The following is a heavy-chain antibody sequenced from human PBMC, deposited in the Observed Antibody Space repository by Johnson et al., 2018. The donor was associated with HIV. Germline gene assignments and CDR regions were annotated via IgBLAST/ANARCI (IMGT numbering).Heavy chain of an antibody. Sequence: VQLVESGGGFVQPGGSLRLSCAASGFTFSSYAMSWVRQAPGKGLVWVSAITGSGGSTYYADSVKGRFTISRDNSKNTRYLQMNSLRAEDTAVYYCAKDRYYDSSGPDAFDIWGQGTMVTVSS. CDR1: GFTFSSYA. D-gene: IGHD3-22*01. CDR3: AKDRYYDSSGPDAFDI. CDR2: ITGSGGST. J-gene: IGHJ3*02. V-gene: IGHV3-23*04.